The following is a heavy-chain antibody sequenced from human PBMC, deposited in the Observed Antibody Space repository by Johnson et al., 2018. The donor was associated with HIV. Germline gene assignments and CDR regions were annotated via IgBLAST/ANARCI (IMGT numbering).Heavy chain of an antibody. J-gene: IGHJ3*01. D-gene: IGHD3-10*02. CDR3: ARRGSHYYVSHGHLTETGFDL. CDR2: ISYTGGSI. Sequence: QVQLVESGGVVVQPGRSLRLSCAASGFTFSSYAMHWVRQAPGKGLEWVAVISYTGGSIDYAGSVKGRFTVSRDNSEKIVYIQMNSLRAEDKAVYLCARRGSHYYVSHGHLTETGFDLWCEGTAVTVSS. V-gene: IGHV3-30-3*01. CDR1: GFTFSSYA.